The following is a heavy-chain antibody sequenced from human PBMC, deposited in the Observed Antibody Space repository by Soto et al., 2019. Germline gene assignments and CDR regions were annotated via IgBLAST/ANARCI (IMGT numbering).Heavy chain of an antibody. CDR1: GGTFSSYA. CDR2: IIPISDTT. J-gene: IGHJ6*02. D-gene: IGHD2-2*01. CDR3: ARSQGSSTSLEIYYYYYYGMDV. Sequence: ASVKVSCKASGGTFSSYAISWVRQAPGQGLEWMGGIIPISDTTNYAQKFQGRVTITADESTSTAYMELSSLRSADTAVYYCARSQGSSTSLEIYYYYYYGMDVWGQGTTVTVSS. V-gene: IGHV1-69*13.